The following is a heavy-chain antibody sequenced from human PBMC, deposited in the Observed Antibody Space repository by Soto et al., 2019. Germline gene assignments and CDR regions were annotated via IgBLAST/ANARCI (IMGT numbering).Heavy chain of an antibody. J-gene: IGHJ6*02. Sequence: HPGGSLRLSCAASGFTFDDYAMHWVRQAPGKGLEWVSGISWNSGSIGYADSVKGRFTISRDNAKNSLYLQMNSLRAEDTALYYCAKDAWSFWDIVLVPAAMGYYGMDVWGQGTTVTVSS. CDR1: GFTFDDYA. V-gene: IGHV3-9*01. D-gene: IGHD2-2*01. CDR3: AKDAWSFWDIVLVPAAMGYYGMDV. CDR2: ISWNSGSI.